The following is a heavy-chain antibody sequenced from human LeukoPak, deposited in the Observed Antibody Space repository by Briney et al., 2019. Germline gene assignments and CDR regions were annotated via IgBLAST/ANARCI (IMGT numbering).Heavy chain of an antibody. Sequence: GGSLRLSCAASGFTFSSYAMSWVRQAPGKGLEWVSGISASGESTYYADSVKGRFTISRDNSKNTLYLRMNSLRAEDTAVYYCAKGLGTSGYWDYWGQGTLVTVSS. CDR3: AKGLGTSGYWDY. V-gene: IGHV3-23*01. J-gene: IGHJ4*02. D-gene: IGHD3-22*01. CDR2: ISASGEST. CDR1: GFTFSSYA.